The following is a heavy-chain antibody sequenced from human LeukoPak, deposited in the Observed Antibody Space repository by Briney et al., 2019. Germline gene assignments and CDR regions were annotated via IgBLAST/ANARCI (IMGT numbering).Heavy chain of an antibody. CDR1: GGSISSSNW. CDR2: IYHSGST. J-gene: IGHJ4*02. CDR3: ARFTVPREYCFDY. V-gene: IGHV4-4*02. Sequence: SGTLSLTCAVSGGSISSSNWWSWVRQPPGKGLEWIGEIYHSGSTNYNPSLKSRVTISVDKSKNQFSLKLSSVTAADTAVYYCARFTVPREYCFDYWGQGTLVTVSS. D-gene: IGHD4-17*01.